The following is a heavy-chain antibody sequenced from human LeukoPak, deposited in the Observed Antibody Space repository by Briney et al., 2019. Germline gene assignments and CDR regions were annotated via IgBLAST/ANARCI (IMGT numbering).Heavy chain of an antibody. J-gene: IGHJ4*02. V-gene: IGHV3-7*01. CDR2: MEYDGSEK. D-gene: IGHD6-13*01. CDR3: ARDIEASGLFLDY. CDR1: GFTFSSYW. Sequence: GGSLRLSCAASGFTFSSYWMSWVRQAPGKGLEWVANMEYDGSEKYYVDSVKGRFTISRDNAKNSLYLQMNSLRAEDTAVYYCARDIEASGLFLDYWGQGTLVTVSS.